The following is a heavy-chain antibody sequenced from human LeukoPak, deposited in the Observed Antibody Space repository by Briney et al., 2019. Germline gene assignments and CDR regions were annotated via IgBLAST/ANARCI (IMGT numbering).Heavy chain of an antibody. CDR2: IYYSGST. J-gene: IGHJ4*02. CDR1: GGSISSSSYY. Sequence: SETLSLTCTVSGGSISSSSYYWGWIRQPPGKGLEWIGSIYYSGSTYYNPSLKSRITISVDTSKNQFSLKLSSVTAADTAVYYCATIPGYSSSWLIIWGQGTLVPFSS. D-gene: IGHD6-13*01. V-gene: IGHV4-39*01. CDR3: ATIPGYSSSWLII.